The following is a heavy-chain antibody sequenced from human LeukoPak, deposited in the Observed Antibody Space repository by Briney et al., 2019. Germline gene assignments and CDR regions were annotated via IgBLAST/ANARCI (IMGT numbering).Heavy chain of an antibody. CDR1: GFSFSNYD. J-gene: IGHJ4*02. CDR2: ISSSNTYI. Sequence: GGSLRLSCAASGFSFSNYDMNWVRQAPGKGLEWVSSISSSNTYIYYADSLKGRFTISRDNAKNSLYLQMNSLRAEDTAVYYCARSIITIFGVIVWGQGTLVTVSS. V-gene: IGHV3-21*01. D-gene: IGHD3-3*01. CDR3: ARSIITIFGVIV.